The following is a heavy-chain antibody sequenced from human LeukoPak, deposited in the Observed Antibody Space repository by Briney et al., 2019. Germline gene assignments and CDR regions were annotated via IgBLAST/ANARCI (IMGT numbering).Heavy chain of an antibody. J-gene: IGHJ4*02. V-gene: IGHV3-23*01. Sequence: HPGESLRLSCGASGLTVSSYAMSWVRQAPGKGLEWVSTIIGSAVNTYYADSVKGRFTISSDDSKNTVYLQMNSLRAEDTAVYSCAKYTSGTSYRGLDQWGQGTLVTVSS. D-gene: IGHD3-10*01. CDR3: AKYTSGTSYRGLDQ. CDR2: IIGSAVNT. CDR1: GLTVSSYA.